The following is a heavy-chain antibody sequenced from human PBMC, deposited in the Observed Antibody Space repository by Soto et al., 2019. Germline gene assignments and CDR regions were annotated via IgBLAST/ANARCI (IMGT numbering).Heavy chain of an antibody. CDR1: GGSISSGGYY. D-gene: IGHD5-12*01. V-gene: IGHV4-31*03. Sequence: PSETLSLTCTASGGSISSGGYYWSWIRQHPGKGLEWIGYIYYSGSTYYNPSLKSRVTISVDTSKNQFSLKLSSVTAADTAVYYCARDNVDIVATRFRGSWFDPWGQGTLVTVSS. CDR3: ARDNVDIVATRFRGSWFDP. J-gene: IGHJ5*02. CDR2: IYYSGST.